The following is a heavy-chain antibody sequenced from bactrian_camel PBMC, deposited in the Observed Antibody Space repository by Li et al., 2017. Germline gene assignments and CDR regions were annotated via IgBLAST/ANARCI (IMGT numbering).Heavy chain of an antibody. CDR1: GYRVGTTG. CDR3: AVEGSGAYCSLRALPLGY. V-gene: IGHV3S55*01. Sequence: VQLVESGGGSVQAGGSLKLSCVVSGYRVGTTGMGWFRQAPGKERELVSTISRTGDIVYSDSVKGRFTISLDNAKNTLYLRMNGLKPEDTAMYYCAVEGSGAYCSLRALPLGYWDQGTQVTVS. CDR2: ISRTGDI. J-gene: IGHJ6*01. D-gene: IGHD3*01.